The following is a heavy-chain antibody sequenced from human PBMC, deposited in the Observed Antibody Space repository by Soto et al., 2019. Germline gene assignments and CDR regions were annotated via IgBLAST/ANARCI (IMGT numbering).Heavy chain of an antibody. Sequence: PGGSLRLSCAASGFTFSSYGLHWVRQAPGKGLEGVAVIWYDGSNKYYADPVKGRFTISRDNSKNTLYLQMNSLRAEDTAVYYCARVAFTPGYYYYYMDFRGKGTTVTVSS. V-gene: IGHV3-33*01. J-gene: IGHJ6*03. CDR3: ARVAFTPGYYYYYMDF. D-gene: IGHD3-3*02. CDR1: GFTFSSYG. CDR2: IWYDGSNK.